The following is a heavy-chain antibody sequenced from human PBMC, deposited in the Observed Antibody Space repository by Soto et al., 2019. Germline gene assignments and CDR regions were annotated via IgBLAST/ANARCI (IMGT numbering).Heavy chain of an antibody. CDR2: INSDGSST. CDR1: GFTFSSYW. V-gene: IGHV3-74*01. D-gene: IGHD3-16*01. J-gene: IGHJ3*02. Sequence: PGGSLRLSCAASGFTFSSYWMHWVRQAPGKGLVWVSRINSDGSSTSYADSVKGRFTISRDNAKNTLYLQMNSLRAEDTAVYYCARAGTYYDYVWGPGDAFDIWGQGTMVTVS. CDR3: ARAGTYYDYVWGPGDAFDI.